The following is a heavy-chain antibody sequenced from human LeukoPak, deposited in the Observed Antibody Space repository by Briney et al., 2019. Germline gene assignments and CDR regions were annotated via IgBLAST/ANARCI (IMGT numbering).Heavy chain of an antibody. CDR3: AKWGIGYYGYFDY. V-gene: IGHV3-21*04. CDR2: ITSSSSYV. Sequence: GGSLRLSCEASGFTFSTYNMNWVRQAPGKRLEWVSSITSSSSYVFYADSVKGRFTISRDNAKNSLYLQMNSLRAEDTAVYYCAKWGIGYYGYFDYWGQGTLVTVSS. J-gene: IGHJ4*02. D-gene: IGHD3-22*01. CDR1: GFTFSTYN.